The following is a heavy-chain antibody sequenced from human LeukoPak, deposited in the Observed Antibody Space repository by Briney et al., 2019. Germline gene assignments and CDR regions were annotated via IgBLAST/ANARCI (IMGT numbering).Heavy chain of an antibody. V-gene: IGHV4-39*01. CDR1: GGSISSSSYY. CDR3: ARLYCSGGSCRAGNWFDP. CDR2: IYYSGST. Sequence: SETLSLTCTVSGGSISSSSYYFGWIRQPPAKGLDWIGSIYYSGSTYYNPSLKSRVTISVDTSKNQFSLKLSSVTAADTAVYYCARLYCSGGSCRAGNWFDPWGQGTLVTVSS. D-gene: IGHD2-15*01. J-gene: IGHJ5*02.